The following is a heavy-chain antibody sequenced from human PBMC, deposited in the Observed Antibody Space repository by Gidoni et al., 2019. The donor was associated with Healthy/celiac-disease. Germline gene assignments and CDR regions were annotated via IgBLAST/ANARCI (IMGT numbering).Heavy chain of an antibody. J-gene: IGHJ4*02. CDR3: ARNRDLYYYGSGSLDY. V-gene: IGHV4-34*01. D-gene: IGHD3-10*01. CDR2: INHSGST. CDR1: VWSFSGYY. Sequence: QVQLQQWGAELLMPSKTLSPTCPLYVWSFSGYYWSWIRQPPGKGLAWLGEINHSGSTNYTPSLKSRVTISVDTSKNQFSLKLSSVTAADTDVYYCARNRDLYYYGSGSLDYWGQGTLVTVSS.